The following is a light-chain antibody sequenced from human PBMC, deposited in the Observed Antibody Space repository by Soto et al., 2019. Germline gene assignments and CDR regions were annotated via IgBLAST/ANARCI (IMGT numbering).Light chain of an antibody. CDR3: SSYAGTNNWV. CDR2: EVS. V-gene: IGLV2-8*01. J-gene: IGLJ3*02. Sequence: QSALTQPPSASGSPGRSVTISCTGTSSDVGGYKYVSWYQQHPGKAPKLIIYEVSKRSSGDPDRFSGSKSGNRASLTVSGLQAEDEADYFCSSYAGTNNWVFGGGTKLTVL. CDR1: SSDVGGYKY.